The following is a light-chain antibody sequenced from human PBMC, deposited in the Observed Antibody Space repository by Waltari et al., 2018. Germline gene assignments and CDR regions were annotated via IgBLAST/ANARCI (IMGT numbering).Light chain of an antibody. V-gene: IGLV2-14*01. CDR2: EVN. CDR3: DSYTSTSSLPYV. Sequence: QSALTQPASVSGSPGQSITIPCIGTSSDVGGYKYVSCYQQYPGKAPKLIIYEVNKPPSGVSNRFSGSKSGNTASLTISGLQPEDEAAYFCDSYTSTSSLPYVFGTGTKVTVL. J-gene: IGLJ1*01. CDR1: SSDVGGYKY.